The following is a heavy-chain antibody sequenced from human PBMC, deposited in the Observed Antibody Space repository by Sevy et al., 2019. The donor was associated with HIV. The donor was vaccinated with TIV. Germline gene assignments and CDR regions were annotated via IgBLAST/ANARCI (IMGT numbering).Heavy chain of an antibody. CDR1: GFTFSSYA. Sequence: GGSLRLSCAASGFTFSSYAMSWVRQAPGKGLEWVSAISGSGGSTYYADSVKGRFTISRDNSKNTLYLQMNSLRAEDTAVYYCAKDISYGSGSYYKSPQFDYWGQGTLVTVSS. D-gene: IGHD3-10*01. CDR3: AKDISYGSGSYYKSPQFDY. V-gene: IGHV3-23*01. J-gene: IGHJ4*02. CDR2: ISGSGGST.